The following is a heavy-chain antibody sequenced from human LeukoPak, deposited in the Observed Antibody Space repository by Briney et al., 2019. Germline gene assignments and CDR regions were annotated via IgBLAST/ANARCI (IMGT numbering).Heavy chain of an antibody. V-gene: IGHV3-23*01. J-gene: IGHJ4*02. CDR2: ISGSCGST. CDR3: ANSKQWLVRGDY. D-gene: IGHD6-19*01. CDR1: VFTFSSYA. Sequence: PGGSLRLPCAASVFTFSSYAVSWVRQAPGKGREWGSAISGSCGSTYYADSVKGRITISRDNSKNTLYVQMNSLRAEDTAVSYCANSKQWLVRGDYWGQGPLVTVSS.